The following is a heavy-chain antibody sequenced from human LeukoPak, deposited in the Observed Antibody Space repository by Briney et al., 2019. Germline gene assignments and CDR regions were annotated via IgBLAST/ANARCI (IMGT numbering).Heavy chain of an antibody. Sequence: GGSLRLSCAASGFTFSSYSMNWVRQAPGKGLEWVSSISSSSSYIYYADSVKGRFTISRDNAKNSLYLQMNSPRAEDTAVYYCARDRLRGYCSGGSCYPLDYWGQGTLVTVSS. J-gene: IGHJ4*02. CDR3: ARDRLRGYCSGGSCYPLDY. D-gene: IGHD2-15*01. CDR1: GFTFSSYS. CDR2: ISSSSSYI. V-gene: IGHV3-21*01.